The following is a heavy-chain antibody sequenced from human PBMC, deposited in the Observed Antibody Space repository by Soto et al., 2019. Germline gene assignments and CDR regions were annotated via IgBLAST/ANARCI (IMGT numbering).Heavy chain of an antibody. CDR1: GFTFRSYA. J-gene: IGHJ4*02. CDR2: ISGRGDTP. Sequence: LRLSCAASGFTFRSYAMSWVRQAPGKGLEWVSVISGRGDTPYYADPVKGRFTISRANSKNTLYLQMNSLRAEDTAVYYCAKDHNGDYPYSFDYWGQGTPVTV. V-gene: IGHV3-23*01. D-gene: IGHD4-17*01. CDR3: AKDHNGDYPYSFDY.